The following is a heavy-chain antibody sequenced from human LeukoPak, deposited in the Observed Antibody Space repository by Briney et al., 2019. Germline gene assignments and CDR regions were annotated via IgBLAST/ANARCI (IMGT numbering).Heavy chain of an antibody. J-gene: IGHJ4*02. Sequence: SETLSLTCTVSSGSIRSYYWSWIRQPPGKGLEWVGYIFYSGTTDSNPSLKSRVTISVDTSKNQFSLKLSSVTAADTAVYYCARTYCSGGSCHFDYWGQGTLVTVSS. D-gene: IGHD2-15*01. V-gene: IGHV4-59*08. CDR3: ARTYCSGGSCHFDY. CDR1: SGSIRSYY. CDR2: IFYSGTT.